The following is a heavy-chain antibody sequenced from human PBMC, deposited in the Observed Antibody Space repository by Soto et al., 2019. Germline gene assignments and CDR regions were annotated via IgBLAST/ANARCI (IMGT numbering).Heavy chain of an antibody. CDR2: FSAGDANR. CDR3: ARDKFEYLGSGRINWVLTMIAY. D-gene: IGHD3-10*01. CDR1: GYSFSDYI. Sequence: QVRLVQSGAVVRKPGASVRLACETSGYSFSDYIIHWVRQAPGQRLEWLGWFSAGDANRKTSPRFQDRLTLTTDTSASTAYMQLSSLRSEDTAVYYCARDKFEYLGSGRINWVLTMIAYWGQGTLVTVSS. V-gene: IGHV1-3*01. J-gene: IGHJ4*02.